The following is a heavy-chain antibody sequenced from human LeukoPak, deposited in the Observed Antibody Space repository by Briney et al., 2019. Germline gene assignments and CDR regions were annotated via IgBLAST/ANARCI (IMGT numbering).Heavy chain of an antibody. CDR1: GFTFSSYG. D-gene: IGHD6-6*01. CDR2: ISYDGSNK. V-gene: IGHV3-30*18. CDR3: AKGGIFSSALYYFDY. J-gene: IGHJ4*02. Sequence: PGMSLRLSCAASGFTFSSYGMHWVRQAPGKGLEWVAVISYDGSNKYYADSVKGRFTISRDNSKNTLYLQMNSLRAEDTAVYYCAKGGIFSSALYYFDYWGQGTLVTVSS.